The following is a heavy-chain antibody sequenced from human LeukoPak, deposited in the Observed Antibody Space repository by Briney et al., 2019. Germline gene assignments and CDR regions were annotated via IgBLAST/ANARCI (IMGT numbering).Heavy chain of an antibody. Sequence: SETLSLTCTVSGGSISSSSYYWGWIRQPPGKGLEWIGSIYYSGSTYDNPSLKSRVTISVYTSKNQFSLKLSSVTAADTAVYYCARRGIYCSSTSCFYYYYYMDVWGKGTTVTVSS. V-gene: IGHV4-39*01. CDR1: GGSISSSSYY. J-gene: IGHJ6*03. CDR2: IYYSGST. D-gene: IGHD2-2*01. CDR3: ARRGIYCSSTSCFYYYYYMDV.